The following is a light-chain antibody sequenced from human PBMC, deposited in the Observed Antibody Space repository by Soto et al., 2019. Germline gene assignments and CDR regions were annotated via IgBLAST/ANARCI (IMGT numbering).Light chain of an antibody. CDR3: QQYFTTPWT. Sequence: DIVMTQSPDSLAVSLGERATINCRSSQTVLHSSNNKNYLAWYQHKPGQPPKLLIYWASTRNSGVPDRFSGSGSGTDFTLTISSLRAEDVAVYYCQQYFTTPWTFGQGTKVEIK. CDR2: WAS. J-gene: IGKJ1*01. CDR1: QTVLHSSNNKNY. V-gene: IGKV4-1*01.